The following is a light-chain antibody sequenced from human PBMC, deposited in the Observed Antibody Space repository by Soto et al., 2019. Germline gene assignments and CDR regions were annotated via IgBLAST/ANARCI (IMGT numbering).Light chain of an antibody. V-gene: IGKV3-20*01. CDR2: GAS. J-gene: IGKJ1*01. Sequence: PGERATLSCRASQSVSSNFLAWYQQKPGQAPRLPIYGASSRTTGIPDRFSGSGSGTDFTLTISRLEPEDFAVYYCQQYHNSPLTFGQGTKVDIK. CDR3: QQYHNSPLT. CDR1: QSVSSNF.